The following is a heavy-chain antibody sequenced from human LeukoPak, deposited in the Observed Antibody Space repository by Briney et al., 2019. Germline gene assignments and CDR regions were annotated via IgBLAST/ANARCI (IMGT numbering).Heavy chain of an antibody. CDR2: ISADGEVK. D-gene: IGHD1-14*01. CDR1: GFAFCTYA. V-gene: IGHV3-23*01. Sequence: GGSLRLSCAVSGFAFCTYAMSWVRQAPGMGLEWVSSISADGEVKYYADSVEGRFTISRDNSKSTLYLQLNSLRAEDTATYYCARDPYNPILYRLAHWGQGTLVTVSS. CDR3: ARDPYNPILYRLAH. J-gene: IGHJ4*02.